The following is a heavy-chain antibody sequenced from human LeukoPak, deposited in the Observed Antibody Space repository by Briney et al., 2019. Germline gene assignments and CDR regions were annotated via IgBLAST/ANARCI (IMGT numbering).Heavy chain of an antibody. J-gene: IGHJ6*02. CDR3: ARASYHYYGMDV. V-gene: IGHV4-59*01. CDR1: GGSISSYY. Sequence: SETLSLTCTVSGGSISSYYWSWIRQSPGKGLEWIANIYYSGSTNYNPSLKSRVTISVDTSKNQFSLNLTSVTSADTAVYYCARASYHYYGMDVWGQGTTVTVSS. CDR2: IYYSGST.